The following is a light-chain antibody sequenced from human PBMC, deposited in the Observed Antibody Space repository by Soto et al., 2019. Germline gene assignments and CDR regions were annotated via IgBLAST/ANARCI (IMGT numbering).Light chain of an antibody. J-gene: IGKJ4*01. CDR2: DAS. CDR1: QTVSSNY. Sequence: EVVLTQSPATLSLSPGERATLSCGASQTVSSNYLAWYQQKPGLALRLLIYDASTRATGIPDRFRGSGSGTDFTLTISRLEPEDVAVYYCQQYGDSPRGTFGGGTKVEIK. V-gene: IGKV3D-20*01. CDR3: QQYGDSPRGT.